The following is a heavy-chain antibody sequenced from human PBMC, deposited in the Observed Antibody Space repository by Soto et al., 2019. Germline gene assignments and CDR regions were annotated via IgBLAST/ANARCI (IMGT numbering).Heavy chain of an antibody. CDR1: GFTFTSSA. CDR2: IVVGSGNP. D-gene: IGHD2-15*01. J-gene: IGHJ4*02. CDR3: AALSRYSFDY. V-gene: IGHV1-58*01. Sequence: SVKVSCKASGFTFTSSAVPWVRQARGQRLEWIVCIVVGSGNPNYAQKFQERVTITRDMXXSXXYMWLGXLRSEDTAVYYCAALSRYSFDYWGQGTLVTVSS.